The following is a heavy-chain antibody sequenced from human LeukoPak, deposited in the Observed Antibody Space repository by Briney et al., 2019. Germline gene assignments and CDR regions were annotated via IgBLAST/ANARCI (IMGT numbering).Heavy chain of an antibody. J-gene: IGHJ3*02. CDR3: ARDGRDGYSDAFDI. V-gene: IGHV3-11*01. CDR2: ISSSGSTI. CDR1: GFTFSDYY. Sequence: PGGSLRLSCAASGFTFSDYYMSWIRQAPGKGLEWVSYISSSGSTIYYADSVKGRFTISRDNAKNSLYLQMNSLRAEDTAVYYCARDGRDGYSDAFDIWGQGAMVTVSS. D-gene: IGHD5-24*01.